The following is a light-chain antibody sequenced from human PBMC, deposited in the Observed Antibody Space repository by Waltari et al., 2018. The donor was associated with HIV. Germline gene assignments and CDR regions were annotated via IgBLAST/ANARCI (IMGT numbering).Light chain of an antibody. CDR2: RNN. V-gene: IGLV1-47*01. CDR3: AAWNDSLSGYV. CDR1: SSNLGRTY. J-gene: IGLJ1*01. Sequence: QSVLTQPPSASGPPGPRVTISCSGCSSNLGRTYVYWYQHFPGTAPKLLIYRNNQRPSGVPDRISGSKSGTSASLAISGLRSEDEADYYCAAWNDSLSGYVFGTGTKVTV.